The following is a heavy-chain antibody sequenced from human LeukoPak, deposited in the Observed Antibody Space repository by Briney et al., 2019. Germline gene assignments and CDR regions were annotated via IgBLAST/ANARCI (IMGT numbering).Heavy chain of an antibody. J-gene: IGHJ4*02. CDR1: GYTFTGYY. Sequence: ASVKVSCKASGYTFTGYYMHWVRQAPGQGLEWMGWINPNSGGTNYAQKFQGRVTMARDTSISTAYMELSRLRSDDTAVYYCAREEGSSGWYIYFDYWAREPWSPSPQ. CDR2: INPNSGGT. D-gene: IGHD6-19*01. CDR3: AREEGSSGWYIYFDY. V-gene: IGHV1-2*02.